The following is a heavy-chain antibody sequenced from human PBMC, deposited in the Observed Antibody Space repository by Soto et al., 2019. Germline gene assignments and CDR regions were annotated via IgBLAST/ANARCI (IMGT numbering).Heavy chain of an antibody. D-gene: IGHD7-27*01. CDR1: GDSISSDYY. V-gene: IGHV4-4*02. CDR3: AKDTHWGLGY. Sequence: VQLQESGPGLVEPSGTLSLTCTVSGDSISSDYYWSWVRQPPGKRLEWIGEIYHTGTTNYNPSLKSRVSISRDRSKNQFSLELNSVTAADTAVYYCAKDTHWGLGYWGQGTLVTVSS. CDR2: IYHTGTT. J-gene: IGHJ4*02.